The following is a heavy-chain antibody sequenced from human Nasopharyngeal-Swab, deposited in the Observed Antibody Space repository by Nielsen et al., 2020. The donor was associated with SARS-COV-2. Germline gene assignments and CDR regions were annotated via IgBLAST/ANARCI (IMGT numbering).Heavy chain of an antibody. D-gene: IGHD3-16*01. Sequence: GGSLRLSCSASGFNFTSYAIHCVRQPPGKGLEWVAVVSYDGTNTFYADSVKGRFAISRDNSKSTVSLQMNSLRSEDTAVYYCAKDRGGRSIDSWGQGTRVTVSS. CDR3: AKDRGGRSIDS. V-gene: IGHV3-30-3*02. CDR2: VSYDGTNT. J-gene: IGHJ4*02. CDR1: GFNFTSYA.